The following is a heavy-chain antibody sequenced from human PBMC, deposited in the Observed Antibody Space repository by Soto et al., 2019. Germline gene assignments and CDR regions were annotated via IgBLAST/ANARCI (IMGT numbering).Heavy chain of an antibody. CDR1: GGSFSGYY. J-gene: IGHJ6*02. Sequence: PSETLSLTCAVYGGSFSGYYWSWIRQPPGKGLEWIGEINHSGSTNYNPSLKSRVTISVDTSKNQFSLKLSSVTAADTAVYYCARGRRYGRYYYYGLDVWGQGTTVTVSS. D-gene: IGHD3-16*01. V-gene: IGHV4-34*01. CDR3: ARGRRYGRYYYYGLDV. CDR2: INHSGST.